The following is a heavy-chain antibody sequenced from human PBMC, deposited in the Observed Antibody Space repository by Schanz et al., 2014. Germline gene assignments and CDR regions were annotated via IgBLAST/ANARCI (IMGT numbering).Heavy chain of an antibody. Sequence: VQLVESGGGVVQPGRSLRLSCAASGFMFSSYGMHWVRQAPGKGLEWISFINTGSNYINYADSVKGRFTISGDSSKYTVYLQMNSLRADDTAVYYCAKGPYYYYYMDVWGNGTTVTVSS. V-gene: IGHV3-NL1*01. CDR1: GFMFSSYG. CDR2: INTGSNYI. CDR3: AKGPYYYYYMDV. J-gene: IGHJ6*03.